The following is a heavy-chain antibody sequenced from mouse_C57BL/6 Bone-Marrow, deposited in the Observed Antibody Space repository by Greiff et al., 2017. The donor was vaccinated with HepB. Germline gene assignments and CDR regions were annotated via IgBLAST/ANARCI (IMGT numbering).Heavy chain of an antibody. CDR2: ISSGSSTI. J-gene: IGHJ3*01. Sequence: EVKVVESGGGLVKPGGSLKLSCAASGFTFSDYGMHWVRQAPEKGLEWVAYISSGSSTIYYADTVKGRFTISRDNAKNTLFLQMTSLRSENTAMYYCARGERSSAWFAYWGQGTLVTVSA. CDR3: ARGERSSAWFAY. CDR1: GFTFSDYG. V-gene: IGHV5-17*01.